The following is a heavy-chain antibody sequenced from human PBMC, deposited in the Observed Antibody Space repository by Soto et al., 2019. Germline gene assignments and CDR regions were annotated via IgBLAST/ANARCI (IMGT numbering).Heavy chain of an antibody. CDR3: ARVGFAYYYGMAV. D-gene: IGHD3-16*01. Sequence: PSETLSGNDTGSGGSISSYNWNWIRQPPGKGLEWIGYIYYSGSTNYNPSLKNRAPITVDPPKHQFSLKRSSVTAADPPVYYCARVGFAYYYGMAVWGQGPRVTVSS. CDR2: IYYSGST. J-gene: IGHJ6*02. CDR1: GGSISSYN. V-gene: IGHV4-59*01.